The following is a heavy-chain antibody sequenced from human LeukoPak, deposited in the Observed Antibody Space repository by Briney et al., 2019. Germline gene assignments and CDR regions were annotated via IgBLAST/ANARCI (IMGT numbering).Heavy chain of an antibody. V-gene: IGHV1-2*02. Sequence: ASVKVSCKASGYTFTSYYMHWVRQAPGQGLEWMGWVNPNSGDTNYAQKFQGRVTMTRDTSISTAYMELSGLRSDDTAVYYCARGVTGIYYYYYMDVWGKGTTVTVSS. D-gene: IGHD3-10*01. CDR1: GYTFTSYY. J-gene: IGHJ6*03. CDR2: VNPNSGDT. CDR3: ARGVTGIYYYYYMDV.